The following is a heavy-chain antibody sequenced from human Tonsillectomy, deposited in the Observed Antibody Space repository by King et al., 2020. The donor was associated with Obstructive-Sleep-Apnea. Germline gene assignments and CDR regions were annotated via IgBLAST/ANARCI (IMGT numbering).Heavy chain of an antibody. D-gene: IGHD6-13*01. V-gene: IGHV3-33*01. J-gene: IGHJ1*01. CDR1: GFSFSTHG. CDR2: IWYDGSNK. Sequence: VQLVESGGGVVQPGRSLRLSCAASGFSFSTHGMHWVRQAPGKGLEWVAVIWYDGSNKYYGDSVKGRFTISRDNSKNTLYLQMNSLRAEDTAEYYCARDRGPEETAGLDHWGQGTLVIASS. CDR3: ARDRGPEETAGLDH.